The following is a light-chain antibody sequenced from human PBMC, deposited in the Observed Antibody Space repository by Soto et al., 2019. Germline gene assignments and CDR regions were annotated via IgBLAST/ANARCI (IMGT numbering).Light chain of an antibody. CDR1: QGVSSY. J-gene: IGKJ5*01. CDR3: QQRSNWQAVT. CDR2: DAS. V-gene: IGKV3-11*01. Sequence: EIVLTQSPATLSLSPGERATLSCRASQGVSSYLAWYQQKPGQAPRLLIYDASNRATGIPARFSGSGSGTDFTLTISSLEPEDFAVYYCQQRSNWQAVTFGQGTRLEIK.